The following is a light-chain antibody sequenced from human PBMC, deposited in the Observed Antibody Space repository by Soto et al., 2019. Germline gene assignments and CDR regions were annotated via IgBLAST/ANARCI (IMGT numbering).Light chain of an antibody. Sequence: EIVLTQSPGTLSLSPGERATLSCRASQSSGGSYLAWYQQKPGQAPRLLIYDASSRATDIPDRFSGSGSGTDFVLTISRLEPEDFAVYYCQQYGRSPWTFGQGTKVEIK. CDR2: DAS. J-gene: IGKJ1*01. CDR1: QSSGGSY. CDR3: QQYGRSPWT. V-gene: IGKV3-20*01.